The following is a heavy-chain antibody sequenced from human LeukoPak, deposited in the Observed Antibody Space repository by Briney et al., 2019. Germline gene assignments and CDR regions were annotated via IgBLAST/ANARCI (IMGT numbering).Heavy chain of an antibody. Sequence: SETLPLTCAVYGVYFSGYYWSWIRQPPGKGLEWIGEINHSGSTNYNPSLKSRVTISVDTSKNQFSLKLSSVTAADTAVYYCARGCYYYDSSGYYRSEVNAFDIWGQGTMVTVSS. CDR3: ARGCYYYDSSGYYRSEVNAFDI. CDR1: GVYFSGYY. J-gene: IGHJ3*02. CDR2: INHSGST. D-gene: IGHD3-22*01. V-gene: IGHV4-34*01.